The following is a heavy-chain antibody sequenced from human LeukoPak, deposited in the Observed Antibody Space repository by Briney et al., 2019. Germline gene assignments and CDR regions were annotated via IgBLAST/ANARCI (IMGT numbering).Heavy chain of an antibody. D-gene: IGHD3-22*01. CDR1: GFTVSSNY. CDR3: AKDFGSGYYNY. CDR2: VYSGGST. V-gene: IGHV3-53*01. J-gene: IGHJ4*02. Sequence: PGGSLRLSCAASGFTVSSNYMSWVRQSPGEGLEWVSVVYSGGSTYYADSVKGRFTISRDNSKNTLYLQMNSLRAEDTAVYYCAKDFGSGYYNYWGQGTLVTVSS.